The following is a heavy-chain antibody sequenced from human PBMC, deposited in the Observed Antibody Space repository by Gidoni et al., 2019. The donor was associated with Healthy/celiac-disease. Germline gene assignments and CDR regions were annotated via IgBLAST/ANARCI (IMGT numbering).Heavy chain of an antibody. V-gene: IGHV1-69*01. CDR3: ARGRDPCSSTSCPQLGDAFDI. D-gene: IGHD2-2*01. CDR1: GGTFSSYA. J-gene: IGHJ3*02. Sequence: QVQLVQSGAEVKKPGSSVKVSCKASGGTFSSYAISWVRQAPGQGLEWMGGIIPIFGTANYAQKFQGRVTITADESTSTAYMELSSLRSEDTAVYYCARGRDPCSSTSCPQLGDAFDIWGQGTMVTVSS. CDR2: IIPIFGTA.